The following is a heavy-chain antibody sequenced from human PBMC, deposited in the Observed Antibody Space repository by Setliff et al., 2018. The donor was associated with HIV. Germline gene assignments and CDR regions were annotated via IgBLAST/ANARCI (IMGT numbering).Heavy chain of an antibody. CDR2: INHSGST. V-gene: IGHV4-34*01. J-gene: IGHJ4*02. Sequence: SETLSLTCAVYGGSFSGYYWSWIRQPPGKGLEWIGEINHSGSTNYKPSLKSRVTISVDMSKNQVSLKVSSVTDADTAVYYCARGHGVYSGSYLAVYFDYWGQGTLVTAPQ. CDR1: GGSFSGYY. CDR3: ARGHGVYSGSYLAVYFDY. D-gene: IGHD1-26*01.